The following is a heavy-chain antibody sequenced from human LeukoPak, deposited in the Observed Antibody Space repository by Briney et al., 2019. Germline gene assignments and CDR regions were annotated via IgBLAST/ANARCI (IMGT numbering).Heavy chain of an antibody. CDR3: AKDMGILRYFDWLFPTFDY. Sequence: GGSLRLSCAASGFTFSSYGMHWVRQAPGKGLEWVAAILYDGSNKYYADSVKGRFTISRDNSKNTLYLQMNSLRAEDTAVYYCAKDMGILRYFDWLFPTFDYWGQGTLVTVS. CDR2: ILYDGSNK. V-gene: IGHV3-30*18. J-gene: IGHJ4*02. D-gene: IGHD3-9*01. CDR1: GFTFSSYG.